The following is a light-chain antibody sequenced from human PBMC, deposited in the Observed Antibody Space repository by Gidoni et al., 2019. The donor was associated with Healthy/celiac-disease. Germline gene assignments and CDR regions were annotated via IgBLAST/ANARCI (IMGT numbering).Light chain of an antibody. V-gene: IGLV2-14*01. CDR1: SSDVGGYNY. CDR2: DAS. J-gene: IGLJ2*01. CDR3: SSYTSSSTLV. Sequence: QPSLTQPASVSAPPAPPITISCTGTSSDVGGYNYVSWYQQHPGKAPKLMIYDASNRPSGVSNRFSGSKSGNTASLTISGLQAEDEADYYCSSYTSSSTLVFGGGTKLTVL.